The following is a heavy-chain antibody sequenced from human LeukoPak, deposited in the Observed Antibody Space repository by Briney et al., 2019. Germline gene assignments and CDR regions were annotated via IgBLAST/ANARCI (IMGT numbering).Heavy chain of an antibody. Sequence: PGGSLRLSCAASGFTFSDYAIHWVRQAPDKGLEWVAVISSDGRNEYYADSVKGRFTISRDNSKNTLYLQMNSLRPEDTAVYYCARGGSSSWDGDCWGRGTLVTVSS. CDR1: GFTFSDYA. CDR3: ARGGSSSWDGDC. J-gene: IGHJ4*02. D-gene: IGHD6-13*01. V-gene: IGHV3-30*04. CDR2: ISSDGRNE.